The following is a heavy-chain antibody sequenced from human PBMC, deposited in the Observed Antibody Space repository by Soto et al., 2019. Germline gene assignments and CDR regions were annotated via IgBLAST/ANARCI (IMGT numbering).Heavy chain of an antibody. Sequence: QVQLVESGGGVVQPGRSLRLSCAVSGFTFSSYGMHWVRQAPGKGLEWVAIIWYDGSNKYYADSVKGRFTISRDNSKNTLYLKMNSLRAEDTAVYYCARDLHDTSGYYSYYFDYWGQGTLVTVSS. CDR1: GFTFSSYG. CDR3: ARDLHDTSGYYSYYFDY. CDR2: IWYDGSNK. D-gene: IGHD3-22*01. V-gene: IGHV3-33*01. J-gene: IGHJ4*02.